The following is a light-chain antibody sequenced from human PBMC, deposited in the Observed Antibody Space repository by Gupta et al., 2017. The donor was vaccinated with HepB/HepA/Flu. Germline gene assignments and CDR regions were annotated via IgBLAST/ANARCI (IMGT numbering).Light chain of an antibody. Sequence: QSALTQPASVSGSPGQSITLSCTGTSSDVGGYNYVSWHQQHPGKAPKLLIYDVGDRPSGVSNRFSGSQSGNTASLTISGLQAEDEADYYCSSYTSSSALEVIFGGGTTLTVL. CDR1: SSDVGGYNY. CDR2: DVG. CDR3: SSYTSSSALEVI. V-gene: IGLV2-14*03. J-gene: IGLJ2*01.